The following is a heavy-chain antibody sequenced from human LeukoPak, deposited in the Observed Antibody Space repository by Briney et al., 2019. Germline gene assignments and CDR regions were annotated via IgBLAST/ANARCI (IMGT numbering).Heavy chain of an antibody. Sequence: SGTLSLTCSVSGGSISSDNYLWSWIRQHPGKGLEWIGYIYYTGSTYWNPSLKSRLIISVDTSKKQFSLKLSSVTAADTAVYYCARAMYCRDYWYFDLWGRGTLVTVSS. J-gene: IGHJ2*01. V-gene: IGHV4-31*03. CDR2: IYYTGST. D-gene: IGHD2-8*02. CDR1: GGSISSDNYL. CDR3: ARAMYCRDYWYFDL.